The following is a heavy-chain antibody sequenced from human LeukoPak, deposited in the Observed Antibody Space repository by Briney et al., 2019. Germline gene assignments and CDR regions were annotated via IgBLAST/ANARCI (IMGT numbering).Heavy chain of an antibody. J-gene: IGHJ1*01. CDR1: GFTFSSYA. V-gene: IGHV3-30*04. D-gene: IGHD3-22*01. CDR3: ARDPWNYDSSGQGYFQH. CDR2: ISYDGSNK. Sequence: PGGSLRLSCAASGFTFSSYAMHWVRQAPGKGLEWVAVISYDGSNKYYADSVKGRFTISRDNSKNTLYLQMNSLRAEDTAVYYCARDPWNYDSSGQGYFQHWGQGTLVTVSS.